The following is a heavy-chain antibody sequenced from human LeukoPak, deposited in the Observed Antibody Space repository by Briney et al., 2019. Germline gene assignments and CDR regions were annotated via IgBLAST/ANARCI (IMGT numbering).Heavy chain of an antibody. Sequence: ASVKVSCKASGYTFTGYYMHWVRQAPGQGLEWMGWINPNSGGTNYAQKFQGRVTMTRDTSISTAYMELSRLRSDDTAVYYCARANGEGYCSSTSCYGGYYYYYGMDVWGQGTTVTVSS. CDR1: GYTFTGYY. CDR2: INPNSGGT. V-gene: IGHV1-2*02. CDR3: ARANGEGYCSSTSCYGGYYYYYGMDV. J-gene: IGHJ6*02. D-gene: IGHD2-2*01.